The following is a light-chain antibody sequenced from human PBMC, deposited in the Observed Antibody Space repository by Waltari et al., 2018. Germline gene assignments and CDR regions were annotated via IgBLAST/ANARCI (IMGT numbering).Light chain of an antibody. J-gene: IGKJ1*01. CDR1: QSVSTA. V-gene: IGKV3-20*01. Sequence: EIVLTQSPGPLSLSPGERAPLSCRASQSVSTALAWYQQKPGQAPRLLIYGTSNRATGIPDRFSGSGSGTDFSLSICRLGPENVAVYFCQHYVRLPATFGQGTKVEIK. CDR3: QHYVRLPAT. CDR2: GTS.